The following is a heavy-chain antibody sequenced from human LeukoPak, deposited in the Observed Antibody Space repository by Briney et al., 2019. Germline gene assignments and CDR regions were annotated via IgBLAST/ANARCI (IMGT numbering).Heavy chain of an antibody. D-gene: IGHD6-6*01. J-gene: IGHJ4*02. V-gene: IGHV4-39*07. Sequence: SETLSLTCTVSGGSISSSSYYWGWIRQPPGKGLEWIGSIYYSGSTYYNPSLKNRVTISVDTSKNQFSLKLSSVTAADTAVYYCARVVAARPAGCYYFDYWGQGTLVTVSS. CDR3: ARVVAARPAGCYYFDY. CDR2: IYYSGST. CDR1: GGSISSSSYY.